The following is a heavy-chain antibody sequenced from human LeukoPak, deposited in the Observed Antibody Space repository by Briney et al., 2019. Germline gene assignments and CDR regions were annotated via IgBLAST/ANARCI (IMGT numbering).Heavy chain of an antibody. CDR1: GYSISSGYY. Sequence: SETLALMRAVSGYSISSGYYWGWIRQPPGKWLEWIGSIYHSGSTYYNPSLKSRVTISVDTSKNQFSLKLSSVNAADTAVYYCARVGYSSSWYPDYWGKGTLVTVSS. CDR3: ARVGYSSSWYPDY. J-gene: IGHJ4*02. CDR2: IYHSGST. D-gene: IGHD6-13*01. V-gene: IGHV4-38-2*01.